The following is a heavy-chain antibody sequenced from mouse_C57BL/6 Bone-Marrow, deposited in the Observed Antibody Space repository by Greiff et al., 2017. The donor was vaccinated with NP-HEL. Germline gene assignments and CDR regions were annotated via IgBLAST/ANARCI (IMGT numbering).Heavy chain of an antibody. D-gene: IGHD1-1*01. CDR2: IYPGSGST. Sequence: QVHVKQPGAELVKPGASVKMSCKASGYTFTSYWITWVKQRPGQGLEWIGDIYPGSGSTNYNEKFKSKATLTVDTSSSTAYMQLSSLTSEDSAVYYCALYYLPGDYWGQGTSVTVSS. CDR1: GYTFTSYW. J-gene: IGHJ4*01. V-gene: IGHV1-55*01. CDR3: ALYYLPGDY.